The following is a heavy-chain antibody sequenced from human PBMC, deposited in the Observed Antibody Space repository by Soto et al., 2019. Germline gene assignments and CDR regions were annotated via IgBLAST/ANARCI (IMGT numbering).Heavy chain of an antibody. CDR2: IYISGNT. Sequence: PSETLSLTCTVSGGSISSGSYYWSWIRQPPGKGLEWIGYIYISGNTNYNPSLKSRVTMAVDTSKNQFSLKLSSVTAADTAVYFCAREYCSSTRCYGTFDYWGQGVLVTSPQ. J-gene: IGHJ4*02. D-gene: IGHD2-2*01. CDR3: AREYCSSTRCYGTFDY. V-gene: IGHV4-61*01. CDR1: GGSISSGSYY.